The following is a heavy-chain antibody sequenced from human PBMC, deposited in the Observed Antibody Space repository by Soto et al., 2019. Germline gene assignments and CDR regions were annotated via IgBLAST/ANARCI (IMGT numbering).Heavy chain of an antibody. D-gene: IGHD6-6*01. V-gene: IGHV3-33*01. CDR2: IWYDGSNK. Sequence: QVQLVESGGGVVQPGRSLRLSCAASGFTFSSYGMHWVRQAPGKGLEWVAVIWYDGSNKYYADSVKGRFTISRDNSKNTLYLQMNSLRAEDTAVYYCASDRIAAPRWWFDPWGQGTLVTVSS. CDR1: GFTFSSYG. CDR3: ASDRIAAPRWWFDP. J-gene: IGHJ5*02.